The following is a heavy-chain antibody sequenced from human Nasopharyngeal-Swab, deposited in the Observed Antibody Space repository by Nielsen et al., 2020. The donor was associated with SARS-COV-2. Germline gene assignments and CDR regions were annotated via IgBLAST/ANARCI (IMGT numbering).Heavy chain of an antibody. CDR3: ARSGDCGGDCYYLDY. J-gene: IGHJ4*02. D-gene: IGHD2-21*02. CDR2: ISSSSSYI. Sequence: GGSLRLSCAASGFPFSSYSMNWVRQAPGKGLEWVSSISSSSSYIYYADSVKGRFTISRDNAKNSLYLQMNSLRAEDTAVYYCARSGDCGGDCYYLDYWGQGTLVTVSS. CDR1: GFPFSSYS. V-gene: IGHV3-21*01.